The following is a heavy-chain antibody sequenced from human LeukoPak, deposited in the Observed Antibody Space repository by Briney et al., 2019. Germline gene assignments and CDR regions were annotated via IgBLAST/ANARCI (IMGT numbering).Heavy chain of an antibody. J-gene: IGHJ4*02. D-gene: IGHD6-13*01. CDR3: ARGVAAAGNDY. Sequence: TGGSLRLSCAASGFTFSSYAMSWVRQAPGKGLEWVSAISGSGGSTYYADSVKGRFTISRDYSKNTLYPQMNSLRVDDTAVYYCARGVAAAGNDYWGQGSLVTVSS. V-gene: IGHV3-23*01. CDR1: GFTFSSYA. CDR2: ISGSGGST.